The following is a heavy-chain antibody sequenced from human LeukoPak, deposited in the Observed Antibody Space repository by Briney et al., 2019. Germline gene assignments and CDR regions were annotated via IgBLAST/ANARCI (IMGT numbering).Heavy chain of an antibody. CDR2: ISGSGSDT. D-gene: IGHD7-27*01. V-gene: IGHV3-23*01. J-gene: IGHJ4*02. CDR3: AKDPWGSRGYFDY. Sequence: PGGSLRLSRAASGFTFSRNAMIWVRQAPGKGLEWVSAISGSGSDTYYADSVKGRLTIFRDNSKNTVYLRMNSLRAEDTAVYYCAKDPWGSRGYFDYWGQGTLVTVSS. CDR1: GFTFSRNA.